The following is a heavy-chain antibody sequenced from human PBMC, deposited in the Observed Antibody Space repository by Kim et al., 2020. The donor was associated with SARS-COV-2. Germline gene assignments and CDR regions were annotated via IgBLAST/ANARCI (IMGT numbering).Heavy chain of an antibody. J-gene: IGHJ3*02. Sequence: TYYADSVKGRFTISRDNSKNTLYLQMNSLRAEDTAVYYCARHGRFDAFDIWGQGTMVTVSS. V-gene: IGHV3-66*04. CDR3: ARHGRFDAFDI. D-gene: IGHD3-16*01. CDR2: T.